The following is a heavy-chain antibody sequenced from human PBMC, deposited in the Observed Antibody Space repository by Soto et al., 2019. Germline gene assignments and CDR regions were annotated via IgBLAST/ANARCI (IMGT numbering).Heavy chain of an antibody. D-gene: IGHD6-13*01. CDR1: GGSFSGYY. J-gene: IGHJ3*02. V-gene: IGHV3-23*01. CDR2: ISGSGGTT. Sequence: VQLQQWGAGLLKPSETLSLTCAVYGGSFSGYYWSWIRQPPGKGLEWVSGISGSGGTTFYADSVKGRFTISRDNSKNTLYLQMNSLRAEDTAVYYCAKDLGYTSSWYYALHIWGQGTMVTVSS. CDR3: AKDLGYTSSWYYALHI.